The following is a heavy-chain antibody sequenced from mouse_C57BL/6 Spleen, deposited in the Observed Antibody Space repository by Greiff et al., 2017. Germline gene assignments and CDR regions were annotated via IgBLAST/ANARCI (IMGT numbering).Heavy chain of an antibody. CDR1: GYTFTSYW. Sequence: QVQLQQPGAELVKPGASVTVSCKASGYTFTSYWMHWVKQRPGQGLEWIGRIHPSDSDTNYNPKFKGKATLTVDTSSRTAYMQLSGLTSEDSAVYYCATPIEARDYWGQGTTLTVSS. CDR3: ATPIEARDY. J-gene: IGHJ2*01. CDR2: IHPSDSDT. V-gene: IGHV1-74*01.